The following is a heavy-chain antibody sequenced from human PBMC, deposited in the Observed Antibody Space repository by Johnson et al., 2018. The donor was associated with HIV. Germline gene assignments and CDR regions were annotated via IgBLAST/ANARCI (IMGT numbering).Heavy chain of an antibody. CDR2: IKSKTDGGTT. D-gene: IGHD1-26*01. J-gene: IGHJ3*02. CDR1: GFTFSNAW. V-gene: IGHV3-15*01. Sequence: EVQLVESGGGLVKPGGSLRLSCAASGFTFSNAWMSWVRQAPGKGLEWVGRIKSKTDGGTTDYAAPVKGRFTISRDDSKNTLFLQMNSLKTEDTALYYCTAHYRNAFDIWGQGTMVTVSS. CDR3: TAHYRNAFDI.